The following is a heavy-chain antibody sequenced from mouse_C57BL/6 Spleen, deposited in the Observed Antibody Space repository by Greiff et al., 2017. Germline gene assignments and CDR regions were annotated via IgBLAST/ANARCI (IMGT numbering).Heavy chain of an antibody. J-gene: IGHJ3*01. CDR1: GYSFTDYN. V-gene: IGHV1-39*01. CDR3: ARSDYGSSHQAWFAY. Sequence: VQLQQSGPELVKPGASVKISCKASGYSFTDYNMNWVKQSNGKSLEWIGVINPNYGTTSYNQKFKGKATLTVDQSSSTAYMQLNSLTSEDSAVYYCARSDYGSSHQAWFAYWGQGTLVTVSA. CDR2: INPNYGTT. D-gene: IGHD1-1*01.